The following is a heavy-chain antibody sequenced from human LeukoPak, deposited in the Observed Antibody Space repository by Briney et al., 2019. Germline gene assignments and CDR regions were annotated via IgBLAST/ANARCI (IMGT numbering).Heavy chain of an antibody. CDR1: GYTFTSYD. V-gene: IGHV1-8*01. D-gene: IGHD5-12*01. CDR2: MNPNSGNT. J-gene: IGHJ4*02. CDR3: ARVPEGYPFDY. Sequence: ASVKVSCKASGYTFTSYDINWVRQATGQGLEWMGWMNPNSGNTGYAQKLQGRVTMTTDTSTSTAYMELRSLRSDDTAVYYCARVPEGYPFDYWGQGTLVTVSS.